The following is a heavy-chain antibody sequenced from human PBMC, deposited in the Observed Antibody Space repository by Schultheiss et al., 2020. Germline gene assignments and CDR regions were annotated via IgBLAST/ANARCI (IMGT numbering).Heavy chain of an antibody. J-gene: IGHJ5*02. CDR1: GGSFSGYY. D-gene: IGHD2-2*01. Sequence: SETLSLTCAVYGGSFSGYYWSWIRQPPGKGLDWIGYIYYSGSTYYNPSLKSRVTISVDTSKNQFSLKLSSVTAADTAVYYCARAVVPAAPYNWFDPWGQGTLVTVSS. V-gene: IGHV4-34*09. CDR2: IYYSGST. CDR3: ARAVVPAAPYNWFDP.